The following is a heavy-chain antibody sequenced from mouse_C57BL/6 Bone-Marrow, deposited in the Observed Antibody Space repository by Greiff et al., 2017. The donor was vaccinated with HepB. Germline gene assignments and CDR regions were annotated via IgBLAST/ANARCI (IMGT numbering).Heavy chain of an antibody. D-gene: IGHD2-3*01. CDR2: ISSGSSTI. CDR3: ARPDGYYVYYFDY. V-gene: IGHV5-17*01. CDR1: GFTFSDYG. Sequence: EVQLVESGGGLVKPGGSLKLSCAASGFTFSDYGMHWVRQAPEKGLEWVAYISSGSSTIYYADTVKGRFTISRDNAKNTLFLQMTSLRSEDTAMYYCARPDGYYVYYFDYWGQGTTLTVSS. J-gene: IGHJ2*01.